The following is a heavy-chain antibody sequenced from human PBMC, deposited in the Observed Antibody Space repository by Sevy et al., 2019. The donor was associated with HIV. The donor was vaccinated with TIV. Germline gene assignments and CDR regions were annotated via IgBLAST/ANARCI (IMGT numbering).Heavy chain of an antibody. CDR1: GGSIRSGDYS. CDR2: VYSSGAA. Sequence: SETLSLTCTVSGGSIRSGDYSWNWIRQPPGKGLEWIGHVYSSGAARYNPSLMRRVGISVDTSKKQFSLILSSVTAADTAVYFCARTGIPYVSESFFDAWGQGTLVTVSS. D-gene: IGHD2-21*01. CDR3: ARTGIPYVSESFFDA. J-gene: IGHJ4*02. V-gene: IGHV4-30-4*08.